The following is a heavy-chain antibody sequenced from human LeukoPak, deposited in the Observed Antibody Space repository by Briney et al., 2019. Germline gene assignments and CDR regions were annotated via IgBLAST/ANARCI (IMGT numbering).Heavy chain of an antibody. CDR2: IKQDGSEK. Sequence: GSLRLSCAASGFTFSSYWMSWVRQAPGKGLEWVANIKQDGSEKYYVDSVKGRFTISRDNAKNSLYLQMNSLRAEDTAVYYCARENDVEMATIGAFDIWGQGTMVTVSS. J-gene: IGHJ3*02. CDR1: GFTFSSYW. D-gene: IGHD5-24*01. CDR3: ARENDVEMATIGAFDI. V-gene: IGHV3-7*01.